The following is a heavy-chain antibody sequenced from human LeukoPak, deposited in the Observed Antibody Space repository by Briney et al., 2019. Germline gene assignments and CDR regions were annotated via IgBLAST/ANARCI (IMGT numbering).Heavy chain of an antibody. Sequence: SGGPLRLSCAASGFTLSRYSMHWVRQASGKGLEFVSAISSNGGRTYYANSVKGRFTISRDISKNTLYLQMGSLRAEDMAVYYSARVDYGSGCDSWGQGTLVTVSS. J-gene: IGHJ4*02. CDR2: ISSNGGRT. CDR3: ARVDYGSGCDS. V-gene: IGHV3-64*01. D-gene: IGHD6-19*01. CDR1: GFTLSRYS.